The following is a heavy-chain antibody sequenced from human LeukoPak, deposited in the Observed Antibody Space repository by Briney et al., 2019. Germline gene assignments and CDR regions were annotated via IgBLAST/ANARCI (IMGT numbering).Heavy chain of an antibody. D-gene: IGHD2-2*01. Sequence: SETLSLTCAVYGGSFSGYYWSWIRQPPGKGLEWIGEINHSGSTNYTPSLKIRVTIPVDTSKNQSSLKLSSVTAAATAVYYCAGILSSTSSVDYWGQGTLVTVSS. CDR3: AGILSSTSSVDY. V-gene: IGHV4-34*01. CDR2: INHSGST. J-gene: IGHJ4*02. CDR1: GGSFSGYY.